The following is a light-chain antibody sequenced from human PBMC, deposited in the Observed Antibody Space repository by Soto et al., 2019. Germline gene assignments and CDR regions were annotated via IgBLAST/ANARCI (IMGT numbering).Light chain of an antibody. Sequence: EIVLTQSPGTLSLSPGDRVTLSCRASQSVSSNYLDWYQQKPGQAPRLLIYATSARATGIPDRFSGSGSGTDFTLTISRLEPEDFAMYYCQQYGDYNSPRYSFGQGTRLEI. CDR1: QSVSSNY. V-gene: IGKV3-20*01. J-gene: IGKJ2*03. CDR3: QQYGDYNSPRYS. CDR2: ATS.